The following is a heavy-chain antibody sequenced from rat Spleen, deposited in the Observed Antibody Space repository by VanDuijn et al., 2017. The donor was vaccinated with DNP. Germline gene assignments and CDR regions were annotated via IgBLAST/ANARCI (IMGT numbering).Heavy chain of an antibody. Sequence: EVQLVQSGGGLVQPGGSMKLSCAASGFIFNTYDMAWVRLAPKKGLEWVANINYDGRNTNFRDSVRGRFTISRDNAATTLYLHMDSLTSEDTATYYCTTTNNWFAYWGQGTLVTVSS. V-gene: IGHV5-7*01. CDR2: INYDGRNT. J-gene: IGHJ3*01. CDR1: GFIFNTYD. CDR3: TTTNNWFAY.